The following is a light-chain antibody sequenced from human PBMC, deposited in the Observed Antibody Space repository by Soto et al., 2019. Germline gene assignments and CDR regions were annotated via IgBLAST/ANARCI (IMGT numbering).Light chain of an antibody. CDR1: QTIDTY. J-gene: IGKJ1*01. V-gene: IGKV1-39*01. CDR3: QQNFNFPRT. Sequence: DIQLTQSPASLSASVGDRVTITCRASQTIDTYLNWYQHKPGTAPKVLIYAATYLQNGVPSRFSGPGSGADFTLTIISLHPEDFATYYCQQNFNFPRTFGQGTKVDIK. CDR2: AAT.